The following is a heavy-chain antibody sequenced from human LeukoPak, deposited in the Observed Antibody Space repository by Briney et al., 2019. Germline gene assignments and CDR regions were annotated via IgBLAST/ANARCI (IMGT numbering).Heavy chain of an antibody. D-gene: IGHD3-22*01. CDR2: ISSSSSSTI. V-gene: IGHV3-48*01. CDR3: ARAAYYYDSSGYYY. J-gene: IGHJ4*02. Sequence: GGSLRLSCAASGFTFSSYSMNWVRQAPGKGLEWVSYISSSSSSTIYYADSVKGRFTISRDNAKNSLYLQMNSLRAEDTAVYYCARAAYYYDSSGYYYWGQGTLVTVSS. CDR1: GFTFSSYS.